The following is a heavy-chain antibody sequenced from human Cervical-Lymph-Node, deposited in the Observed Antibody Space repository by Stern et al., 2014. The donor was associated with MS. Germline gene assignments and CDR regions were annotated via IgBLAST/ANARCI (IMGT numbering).Heavy chain of an antibody. V-gene: IGHV1-8*01. Sequence: QVQLQQSGAEVKKPGASVKVSCKASGYTFTSHDINWVRQATGQGLEWMGWMNPNSGNTGYSKKFQGRVTMTRNTSISTAYMELSILRSEDTAVYYCARGDYSNYYYYFAMDVWGQGTTVTVSS. CDR3: ARGDYSNYYYYFAMDV. D-gene: IGHD4-11*01. CDR1: GYTFTSHD. CDR2: MNPNSGNT. J-gene: IGHJ6*02.